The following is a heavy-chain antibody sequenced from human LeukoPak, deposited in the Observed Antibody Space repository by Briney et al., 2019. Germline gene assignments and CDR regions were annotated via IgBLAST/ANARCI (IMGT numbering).Heavy chain of an antibody. V-gene: IGHV4-59*08. CDR1: GGSISSYY. D-gene: IGHD2/OR15-2a*01. J-gene: IGHJ3*02. CDR3: ARLPSMAYAFDI. CDR2: IYYSGST. Sequence: SETLSLTCTVSGGSISSYYWSWTRQPPGKGLEWIGYIYYSGSTNYNPSLKSRVTISVDTSKNQFSLKLSSVTAADTAVYYCARLPSMAYAFDIWGQGTMVTVSS.